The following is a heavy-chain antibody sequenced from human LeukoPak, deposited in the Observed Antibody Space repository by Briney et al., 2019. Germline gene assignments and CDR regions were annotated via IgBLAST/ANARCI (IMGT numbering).Heavy chain of an antibody. J-gene: IGHJ4*02. CDR1: GFTFSSYE. D-gene: IGHD3-22*01. Sequence: GGSLRLSCAASGFTFSSYEMNWVRQAPGKGLEWVSYISSSGSTIYYADSVRGRFTISRDNAKNSLYLQMNSLRAEDTAVYYCARDSRPYYYDSSAGIDYWGQGTQVTVSS. CDR2: ISSSGSTI. CDR3: ARDSRPYYYDSSAGIDY. V-gene: IGHV3-48*03.